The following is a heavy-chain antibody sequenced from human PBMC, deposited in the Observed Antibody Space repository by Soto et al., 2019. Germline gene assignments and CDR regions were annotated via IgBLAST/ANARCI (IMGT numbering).Heavy chain of an antibody. D-gene: IGHD3-10*01. CDR2: INHSGST. V-gene: IGHV4-34*01. Sequence: QVQLQQWGAGLLKPSETLSLTCAVYGGSFSGYYWSWIRQPPGKGLEWIGEINHSGSTNYNPSLKSRVTISVDTSKNQFSLKLSSVTAADTAVYYCARGRGSGSYYYYGMDVWGQGTTVTVSS. CDR3: ARGRGSGSYYYYGMDV. CDR1: GGSFSGYY. J-gene: IGHJ6*02.